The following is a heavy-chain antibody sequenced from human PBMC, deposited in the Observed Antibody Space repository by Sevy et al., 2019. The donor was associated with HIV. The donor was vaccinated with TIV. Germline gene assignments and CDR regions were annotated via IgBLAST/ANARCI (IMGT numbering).Heavy chain of an antibody. D-gene: IGHD3-10*01. J-gene: IGHJ5*02. Sequence: GGSLRLSCAASGFTFSIYTVNWVRQAPGKGLEWVSSISSSSSYIYYTDSVKGRFSISRDNAKNALFLQMNSLRAEDTAVYYCARSLGNYYGSGTYQKDWFDPWGQGTLVTVSS. CDR2: ISSSSSYI. V-gene: IGHV3-21*01. CDR3: ARSLGNYYGSGTYQKDWFDP. CDR1: GFTFSIYT.